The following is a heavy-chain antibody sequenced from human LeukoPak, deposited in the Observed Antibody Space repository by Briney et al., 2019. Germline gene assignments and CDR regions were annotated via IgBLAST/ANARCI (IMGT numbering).Heavy chain of an antibody. CDR1: GGSNSSYY. CDR3: ARSDYYGSGHPFDY. CDR2: IYHSGT. Sequence: SETLSLTCTVSGGSNSSYYWSWIRQPPGKGLEWIGYIYHSGTNYNPSLKSRVTISEDTSKNQFSLKLSSVTAADTAVYYCARSDYYGSGHPFDYWGQGTLVTVSS. J-gene: IGHJ4*02. D-gene: IGHD3-10*01. V-gene: IGHV4-59*08.